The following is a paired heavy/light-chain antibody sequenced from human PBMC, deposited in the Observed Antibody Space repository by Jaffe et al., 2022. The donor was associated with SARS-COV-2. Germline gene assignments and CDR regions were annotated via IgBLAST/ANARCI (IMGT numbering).Heavy chain of an antibody. CDR1: GFTFDDYA. V-gene: IGHV3-43*02. CDR2: ISGDGGST. D-gene: IGHD2-2*01. CDR3: AKDSSREYQLLSVGMDV. J-gene: IGHJ6*02. Sequence: EVQLVESGGGVVQPGGSLRLSCAASGFTFDDYAMHWVRQAPGKGLEWVSLISGDGGSTYYADSVKGRFTISRDNSKNSLYLQMNSLRTEDTALYYCAKDSSREYQLLSVGMDVWGQGTTVTVSS.
Light chain of an antibody. Sequence: SYELTQPPSVSVSPGQTASITCSGDKLGDKYACWYQQKPGQSPVLVIYQDSKRPSGIPERFSGSNSGNTATLTISGTQAMDEADYYCQAWDSSTKVFGGGTKLTVL. CDR2: QDS. CDR3: QAWDSSTKV. J-gene: IGLJ2*01. V-gene: IGLV3-1*01. CDR1: KLGDKY.